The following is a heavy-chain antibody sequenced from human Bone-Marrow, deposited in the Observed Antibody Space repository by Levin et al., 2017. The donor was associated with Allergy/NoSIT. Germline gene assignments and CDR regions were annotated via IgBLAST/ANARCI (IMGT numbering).Heavy chain of an antibody. D-gene: IGHD3-10*02. V-gene: IGHV3-53*01. CDR3: ARNVPVTDLGY. CDR2: IYSVGST. J-gene: IGHJ4*02. CDR1: GFTVNNNY. Sequence: GESLKISCAASGFTVNNNYMTWVRQAPGKGLEWVSLIYSVGSTYYADSVKGRFTISRDSSKNTVYLQMNNLRAEDTAVYYCARNVPVTDLGYWGQGTLVTVSS.